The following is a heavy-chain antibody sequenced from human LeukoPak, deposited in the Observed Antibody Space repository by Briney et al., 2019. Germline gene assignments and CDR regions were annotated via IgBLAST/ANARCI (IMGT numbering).Heavy chain of an antibody. CDR2: INPNSGGT. CDR3: ARDEWDHFDY. Sequence: ASVKVSCKASGYTFTGCYMHWVRQAPGQGLECMGWINPNSGGTNYAQKFQGRVTMTRDTSISTAYMELSRLRSDDTAVYYCARDEWDHFDYWGQGTLVTVSS. CDR1: GYTFTGCY. D-gene: IGHD1-26*01. J-gene: IGHJ4*02. V-gene: IGHV1-2*02.